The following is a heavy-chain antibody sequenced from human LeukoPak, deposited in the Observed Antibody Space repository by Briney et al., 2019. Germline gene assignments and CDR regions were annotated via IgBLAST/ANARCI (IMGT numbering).Heavy chain of an antibody. J-gene: IGHJ6*04. Sequence: GGSLRLSCAASGFTFSSYSMNWVRQAPGKGLEWVSSISSSSSYIYYADSVKGRFTISRDNAKNSLYLQMNSMRAEYTAVYYCARVTITMVRGVDVWGKGTTVTVSS. CDR3: ARVTITMVRGVDV. CDR1: GFTFSSYS. V-gene: IGHV3-21*01. CDR2: ISSSSSYI. D-gene: IGHD3-10*01.